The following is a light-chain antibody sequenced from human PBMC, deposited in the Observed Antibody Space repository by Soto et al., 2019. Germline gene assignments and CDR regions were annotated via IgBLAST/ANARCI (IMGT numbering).Light chain of an antibody. J-gene: IGKJ5*01. Sequence: DIKLTQSPSSLSASVGDRVTITCQASQDINNYLNWYQQKPGKAPKLLIYDASDLEIGVPSRFRGSGSGTDFTLTISSLQPEDIATYYCQQFGDLTFIFGQGTRLEI. CDR1: QDINNY. CDR2: DAS. V-gene: IGKV1-33*01. CDR3: QQFGDLTFI.